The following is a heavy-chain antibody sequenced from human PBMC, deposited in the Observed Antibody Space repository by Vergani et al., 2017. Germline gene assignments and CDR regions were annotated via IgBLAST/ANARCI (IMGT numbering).Heavy chain of an antibody. CDR1: GGSISSGGYS. Sequence: QLQLQESGSGLVKPSQTLSLTCAVSGGSISSGGYSWSWIRQPPGKGLEWIGYIYHSGSTYYNPSLKSRVTISVYRSKNQFSLKLSSVTAADTAVYYCARNDYGDSNGNWFDPWGQGTLVTVSS. V-gene: IGHV4-30-2*01. CDR2: IYHSGST. D-gene: IGHD4-17*01. CDR3: ARNDYGDSNGNWFDP. J-gene: IGHJ5*02.